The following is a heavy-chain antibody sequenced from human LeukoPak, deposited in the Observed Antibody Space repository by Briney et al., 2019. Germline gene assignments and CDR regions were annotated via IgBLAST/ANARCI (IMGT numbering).Heavy chain of an antibody. J-gene: IGHJ6*03. CDR2: IIPVFGTI. V-gene: IGHV1-69*13. D-gene: IGHD3-3*01. CDR1: GGTLSSYA. CDR3: ARGVGSIFGVDMTEYYYFYMDV. Sequence: SVKVSCKASGGTLSSYAITWVRQAPGQGLEWMGGIIPVFGTIDFAQRFQGRVTFTADESTSTAYMQLSSLRPEDTAVYYCARGVGSIFGVDMTEYYYFYMDVWGKGTTVTVSS.